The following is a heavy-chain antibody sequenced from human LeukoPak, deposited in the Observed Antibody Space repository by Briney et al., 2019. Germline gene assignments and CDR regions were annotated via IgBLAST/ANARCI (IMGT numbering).Heavy chain of an antibody. J-gene: IGHJ4*02. V-gene: IGHV4-31*03. CDR1: GGSISSGGYY. CDR3: ARYLKGHYDSSGYLDY. CDR2: IYYSGST. Sequence: SETLSLTCTVSGGSISSGGYYWSWIRQHPGKGLEWIGYIYYSGSTYYNPPLKSRVTISVDTSKNQFSLKLSSVTAADTAVYYCARYLKGHYDSSGYLDYWGQGTLVTVSS. D-gene: IGHD3-22*01.